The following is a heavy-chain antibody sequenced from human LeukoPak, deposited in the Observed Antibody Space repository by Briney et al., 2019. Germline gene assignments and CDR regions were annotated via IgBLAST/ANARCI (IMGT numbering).Heavy chain of an antibody. V-gene: IGHV3-23*01. CDR2: MSRSGATT. J-gene: IGHJ4*02. CDR1: GFTFSSSA. CDR3: AKDLLWFGELIYYFDY. Sequence: GGSLRLSCSASGFTFSSSAMSWVRQAPGKGLEWVSAMSRSGATTYYADSVKGRFTISRDNSKNMLYLGMNSLRAEDTAVYYCAKDLLWFGELIYYFDYWGQGTLVTVSS. D-gene: IGHD3-10*01.